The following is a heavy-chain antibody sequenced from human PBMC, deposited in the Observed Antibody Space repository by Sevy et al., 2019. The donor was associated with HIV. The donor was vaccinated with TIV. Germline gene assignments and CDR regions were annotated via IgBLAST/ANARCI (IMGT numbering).Heavy chain of an antibody. CDR3: ARGIKEGGYYFDY. CDR1: GFTFSSYG. D-gene: IGHD2-15*01. J-gene: IGHJ4*02. V-gene: IGHV3-30*03. Sequence: GESLKISCAASGFTFSSYGMHWVRQAPGKGLEWVAVISYDGSNKYYADSVKGRFTISRDNSKNTLYLQMNSLRAEDTAVYYCARGIKEGGYYFDYWGQGTLVTVSS. CDR2: ISYDGSNK.